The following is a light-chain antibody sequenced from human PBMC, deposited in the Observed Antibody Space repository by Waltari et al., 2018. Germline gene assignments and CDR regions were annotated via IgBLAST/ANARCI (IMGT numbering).Light chain of an antibody. CDR3: NSRDSRGHPLV. Sequence: SSELTQDPVVSVALGQTVRITCQGDSLRYHYANWYHQKPGQAPVLVMYGKNNRPSGIPDRFSGSYSGTTASLIITGAQAEDEGDYYCNSRDSRGHPLVFGTGTKVTVL. J-gene: IGLJ1*01. CDR2: GKN. CDR1: SLRYHY. V-gene: IGLV3-19*01.